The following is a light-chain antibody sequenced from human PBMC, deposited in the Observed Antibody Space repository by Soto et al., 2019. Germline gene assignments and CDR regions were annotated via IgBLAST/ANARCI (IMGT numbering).Light chain of an antibody. Sequence: EILLTQSPGTLSLSPGERATLSCRASQSVSPSSLAWYQQRPGQSPRLLIYGASSRATGVPDRFSGRGSGTDFTLIISRLEPEDFAVYYCQQYSSSPITFGQGTRLEIK. J-gene: IGKJ5*01. CDR2: GAS. CDR1: QSVSPSS. V-gene: IGKV3-20*01. CDR3: QQYSSSPIT.